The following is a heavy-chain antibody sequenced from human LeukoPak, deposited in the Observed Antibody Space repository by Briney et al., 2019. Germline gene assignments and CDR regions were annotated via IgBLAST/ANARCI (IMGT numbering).Heavy chain of an antibody. J-gene: IGHJ4*02. Sequence: PGGSLRLSCSASGFTVRDYYMRWIRQAPGKGLEWVSYISYSGSTLYYADSVKGRFTMSRDNAKNSVYLQMNSLRAEDTAVYYCTRDAALVPGKNFWGQGTLVTVSS. D-gene: IGHD6-19*01. CDR2: ISYSGSTL. CDR1: GFTVRDYY. CDR3: TRDAALVPGKNF. V-gene: IGHV3-11*04.